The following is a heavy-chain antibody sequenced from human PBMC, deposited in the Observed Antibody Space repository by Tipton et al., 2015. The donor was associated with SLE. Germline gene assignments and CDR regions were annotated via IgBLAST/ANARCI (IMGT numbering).Heavy chain of an antibody. Sequence: TLSLTCTVSGGSISSYYWSWIRQPPGKGLEWIGYIYYSGTTNYNPSLKSLVTISVDTPKNQFSLRLSSVTAADTAVYYCTRGSYYYFDYLGQGTLVTVSS. CDR3: TRGSYYYFDY. D-gene: IGHD2-21*01. CDR2: IYYSGTT. J-gene: IGHJ4*02. CDR1: GGSISSYY. V-gene: IGHV4-59*08.